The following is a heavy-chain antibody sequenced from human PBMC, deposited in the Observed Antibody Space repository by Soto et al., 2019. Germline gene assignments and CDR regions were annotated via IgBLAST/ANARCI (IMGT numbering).Heavy chain of an antibody. CDR1: GGFISRDY. CDR3: AGRYGSGFDY. D-gene: IGHD3-10*01. J-gene: IGHJ4*02. Sequence: PSEALSVTSTVTGGFISRDYWSWSRQPPGKGLEWIGYIYYSGSTNYNPSLKSRVTISVDTSKNQFSLKLSSVTAADTAVYYCAGRYGSGFDYWGQGTLVTVS. CDR2: IYYSGST. V-gene: IGHV4-59*08.